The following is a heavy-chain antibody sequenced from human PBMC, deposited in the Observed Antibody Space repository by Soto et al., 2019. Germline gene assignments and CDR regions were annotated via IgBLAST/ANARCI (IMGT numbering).Heavy chain of an antibody. V-gene: IGHV1-69*13. CDR1: GGTFSSYG. D-gene: IGHD3-22*01. CDR3: ARGSDYDSSGYYYSWFDP. Sequence: SVKGSCEASGGTFSSYGISWGRQAPGQGLEWMGGIIPIFGTANYAQKFQGRVTITADESTSTAYMELSSLRSEDTAVYYCARGSDYDSSGYYYSWFDPWGQGTLVTVSS. J-gene: IGHJ5*02. CDR2: IIPIFGTA.